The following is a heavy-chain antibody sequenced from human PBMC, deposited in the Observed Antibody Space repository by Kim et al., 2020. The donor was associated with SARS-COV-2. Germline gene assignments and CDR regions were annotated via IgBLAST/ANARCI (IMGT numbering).Heavy chain of an antibody. CDR2: IKSISVGGAT. D-gene: IGHD3-22*01. J-gene: IGHJ4*02. CDR1: GFTFTNAW. V-gene: IGHV3-15*01. Sequence: GGSLRLSCVASGFTFTNAWMSWVRQAPGKGLEWIGRIKSISVGGATDYAAPVKGRFTISRDDSKNTVYLQMNSLETDDTGVYYCSYYYDGSGYPIFDFWGQGTLVTVSS. CDR3: SYYYDGSGYPIFDF.